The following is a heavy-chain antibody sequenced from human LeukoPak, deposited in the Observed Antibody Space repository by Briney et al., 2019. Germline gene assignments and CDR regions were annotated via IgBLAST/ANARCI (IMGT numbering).Heavy chain of an antibody. J-gene: IGHJ4*02. D-gene: IGHD2-2*02. V-gene: IGHV4-59*08. CDR3: ARYCSSTSCYKGTFDY. Sequence: SETLSLTCTVSGGSISNYYWTWIRQSPGKGLEWIGYISYSGSTNYSPSLKSRVTISSDPSKNQFSLRLSSVTAADTAVYYCARYCSSTSCYKGTFDYWGQGTLVTVSS. CDR2: ISYSGST. CDR1: GGSISNYY.